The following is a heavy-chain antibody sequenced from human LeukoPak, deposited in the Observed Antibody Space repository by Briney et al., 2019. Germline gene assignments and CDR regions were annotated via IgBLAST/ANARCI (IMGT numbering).Heavy chain of an antibody. CDR2: ISYDGSNK. CDR3: ARVGIPWVDY. V-gene: IGHV3-30-3*01. CDR1: GFTFSSYA. J-gene: IGHJ4*02. D-gene: IGHD1-26*01. Sequence: GRSLRLSCAASGFTFSSYAMHWVRQAPGKGLEWVAVISYDGSNKYYADSVKGRFTISRDNSKNTLYLQMNSLRAEDTAVYYCARVGIPWVDYWGQGTLVTVSS.